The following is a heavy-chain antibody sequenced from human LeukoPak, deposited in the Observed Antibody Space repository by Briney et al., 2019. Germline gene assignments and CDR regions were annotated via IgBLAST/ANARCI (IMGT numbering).Heavy chain of an antibody. D-gene: IGHD2-15*01. CDR2: IYYSGSS. CDR1: GGSMNSGHYY. V-gene: IGHV4-31*03. J-gene: IGHJ5*02. Sequence: SETLSLTCTVSGGSMNSGHYYWSWIRQHPGKGLEWIAYIYYSGSSFYNPSLKSRVTISVDTSKNQFSLKLSSVTAADTAVYYCARIWWGDTVPWGQGTLVTVSS. CDR3: ARIWWGDTVP.